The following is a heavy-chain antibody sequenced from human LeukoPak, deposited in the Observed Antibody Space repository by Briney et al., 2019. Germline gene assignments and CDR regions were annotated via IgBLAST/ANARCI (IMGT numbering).Heavy chain of an antibody. V-gene: IGHV3-30*18. Sequence: GGSLRLSCAASGFTFSSYDMHWVRRAPGKGLEWVTVISYGGSNKYSADSVKGRFTISRDNSKNTLYLQMNSLRAEDTAVYYCAKEGNSGSYYFDYWGQGTLVTVSS. CDR3: AKEGNSGSYYFDY. CDR1: GFTFSSYD. J-gene: IGHJ4*02. CDR2: ISYGGSNK. D-gene: IGHD1-26*01.